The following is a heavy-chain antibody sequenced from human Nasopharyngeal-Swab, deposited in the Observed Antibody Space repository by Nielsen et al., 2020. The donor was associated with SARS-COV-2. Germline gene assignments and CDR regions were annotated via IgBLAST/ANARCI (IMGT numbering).Heavy chain of an antibody. V-gene: IGHV3-74*01. CDR1: GFTFSSYW. J-gene: IGHJ5*02. CDR3: ARDPAITGTTFDP. Sequence: GESLKISCAASGFTFSSYWMHWVRQAPGKGLVWVSRINSDGSSTRYADSVKGRFTISRDNAKNTLYLQMNSLRAEGTAVYYCARDPAITGTTFDPWGQGTLVTVSS. CDR2: INSDGSST. D-gene: IGHD1-7*01.